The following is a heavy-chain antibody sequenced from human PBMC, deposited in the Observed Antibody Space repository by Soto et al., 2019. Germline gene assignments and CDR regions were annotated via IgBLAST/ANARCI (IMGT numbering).Heavy chain of an antibody. V-gene: IGHV3-11*01. Sequence: PGGSLRLSCAASGFTFSDYYMSWIRQAPGKGMEWVSYISSSGSTIYYADSVKGRFTISRDNAKSALYLQMNSLSAEYTAVYYCARERVVTAILASYGMDVWGQGTTVTVSS. CDR3: ARERVVTAILASYGMDV. J-gene: IGHJ6*02. CDR2: ISSSGSTI. CDR1: GFTFSDYY. D-gene: IGHD2-21*02.